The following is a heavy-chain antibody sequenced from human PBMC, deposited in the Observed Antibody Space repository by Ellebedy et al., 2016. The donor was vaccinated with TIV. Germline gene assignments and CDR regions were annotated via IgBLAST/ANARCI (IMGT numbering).Heavy chain of an antibody. Sequence: SGPTLVKPTQTLTLTCTFSGFSLSTDGMCVSWIRQPPGKALEWLALLDWDDDKFYIPSLKTRLTISKGTSKNQVVLTMTNVDPADTATYYCARLYAIGDYGLYWGQGTRVTVSS. V-gene: IGHV2-70*12. J-gene: IGHJ4*02. D-gene: IGHD4-17*01. CDR3: ARLYAIGDYGLY. CDR1: GFSLSTDGMC. CDR2: LDWDDDK.